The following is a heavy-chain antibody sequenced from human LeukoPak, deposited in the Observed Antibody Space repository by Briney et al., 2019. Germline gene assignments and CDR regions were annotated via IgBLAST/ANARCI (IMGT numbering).Heavy chain of an antibody. Sequence: GGSLRLSCAASGFTFDDYAMHWVRQAPGKGLEWVSGISWNSGSIGYADSVKGRFTISRDNAKNSLYLQMNSLRAEDTALYYCAKDSSLYWAFDYWGQGTLVTVSS. D-gene: IGHD2-15*01. CDR1: GFTFDDYA. V-gene: IGHV3-9*01. J-gene: IGHJ4*02. CDR3: AKDSSLYWAFDY. CDR2: ISWNSGSI.